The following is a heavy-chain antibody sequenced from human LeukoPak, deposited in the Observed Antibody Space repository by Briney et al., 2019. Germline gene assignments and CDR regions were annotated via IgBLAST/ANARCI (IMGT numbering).Heavy chain of an antibody. CDR1: GFTFSSYG. V-gene: IGHV3-30*18. Sequence: PGGSLRLSCAVSGFTFSSYGTHWVRQAPGKGLVWVAVISYDGSNKYYADSVKGRFTISRDKSKNTLYLQMNSLRAEDTAVYYCAKDLLGGDSGSYYEVGELGMDVWGQGTTVTVSS. J-gene: IGHJ6*02. CDR3: AKDLLGGDSGSYYEVGELGMDV. D-gene: IGHD1-26*01. CDR2: ISYDGSNK.